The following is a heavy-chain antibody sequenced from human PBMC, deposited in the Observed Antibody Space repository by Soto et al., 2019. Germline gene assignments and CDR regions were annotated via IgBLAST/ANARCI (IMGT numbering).Heavy chain of an antibody. Sequence: PGGSLRLSCAASGFTFSSYGMHWVRQAPGKGLEWVAVIWYDGSNKYYADSVKGRFTISRDNSKNTLYLQMNSLRAEDTAVCYCATHYYGSGSYYSHGMDVWGQGTTVTVSS. CDR3: ATHYYGSGSYYSHGMDV. CDR2: IWYDGSNK. CDR1: GFTFSSYG. D-gene: IGHD3-10*01. V-gene: IGHV3-33*01. J-gene: IGHJ6*02.